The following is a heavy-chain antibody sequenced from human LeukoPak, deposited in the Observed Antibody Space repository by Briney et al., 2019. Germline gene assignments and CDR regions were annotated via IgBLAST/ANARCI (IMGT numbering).Heavy chain of an antibody. CDR3: ARVGQWLVRSNYYYYYGMDV. CDR2: ISAYNGNT. J-gene: IGHJ6*02. V-gene: IGHV1-18*01. CDR1: GYTITSYG. Sequence: ASVKFSCKASGYTITSYGISWVRQAPGQGLEWIGWISAYNGNTNYAQKLQGRVTMTRDTSISTAYMELSSLRSEDTAVYYCARVGQWLVRSNYYYYYGMDVWGQGTTVTVSS. D-gene: IGHD6-19*01.